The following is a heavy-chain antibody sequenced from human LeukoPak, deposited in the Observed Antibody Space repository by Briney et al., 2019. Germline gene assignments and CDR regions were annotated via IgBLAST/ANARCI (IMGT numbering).Heavy chain of an antibody. CDR2: ISAGGYPI. CDR3: VMTAGPPTDH. V-gene: IGHV3-11*04. J-gene: IGHJ4*01. Sequence: GGSLTLSCTGSGFTSNGYYMSWVRQAPGKGLEWLSFISAGGYPINYADSVRGRFTISRDTAKNSLYLQMNSLRVEDTAVYYCVMTAGPPTDHWGQGALVTVSS. CDR1: GFTSNGYY.